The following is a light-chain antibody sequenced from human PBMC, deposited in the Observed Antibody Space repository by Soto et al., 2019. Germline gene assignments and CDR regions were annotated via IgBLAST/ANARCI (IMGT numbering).Light chain of an antibody. CDR2: DVS. V-gene: IGLV2-14*01. CDR3: SSYTSSSPVV. CDR1: SSDVGGYNY. J-gene: IGLJ2*01. Sequence: QSALTQPASVSGSPGQSITISCTGTSSDVGGYNYVSWYQQHPGKAPKLMIYDVSNRPSGVSNRFSGSKSGNTASLTISGLQAEDEADYSCSSYTSSSPVVFGGGTKVTVL.